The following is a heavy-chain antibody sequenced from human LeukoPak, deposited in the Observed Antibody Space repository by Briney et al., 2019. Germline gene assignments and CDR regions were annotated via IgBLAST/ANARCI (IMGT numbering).Heavy chain of an antibody. CDR3: ARGDSSGWYFDY. D-gene: IGHD6-19*01. CDR2: ISSSGSTI. J-gene: IGHJ4*02. V-gene: IGHV3-48*03. Sequence: GGSLRLSCADSGLTFSYYEMNWVRQAPGKGLEWVSYISSSGSTIYYADSVKGRFTISRDNAKNSLYLQMNSLRAEDTAVYYCARGDSSGWYFDYWGQGTLVTVSS. CDR1: GLTFSYYE.